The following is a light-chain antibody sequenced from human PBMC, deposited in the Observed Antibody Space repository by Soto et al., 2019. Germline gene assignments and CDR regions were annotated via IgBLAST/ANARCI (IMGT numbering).Light chain of an antibody. CDR2: DAS. J-gene: IGKJ4*01. Sequence: EIVLTQSPATLSLSPGERATLSCRASQSVSSYLAWYQQKPGQAPRLLIYDASNRATGIPARFSGSGSGTGFTLTISLLEPEDFAVYYCQQRSNWPSFGGGTKVEIK. V-gene: IGKV3-11*01. CDR1: QSVSSY. CDR3: QQRSNWPS.